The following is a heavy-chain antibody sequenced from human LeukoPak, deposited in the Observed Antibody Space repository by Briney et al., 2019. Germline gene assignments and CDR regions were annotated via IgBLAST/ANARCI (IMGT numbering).Heavy chain of an antibody. D-gene: IGHD7-27*01. J-gene: IGHJ4*02. CDR1: GFTFSSYS. CDR2: IKSKTDGGTT. V-gene: IGHV3-15*01. Sequence: GGSLRLSCAASGFTFSSYSMSWVRQAPGKGLEWVGRIKSKTDGGTTDYAAPVKGRFTISRDDSKNTLYLQMNSLKTEDTAVYYCTTNLNWGWDYWGQGTLVTVSS. CDR3: TTNLNWGWDY.